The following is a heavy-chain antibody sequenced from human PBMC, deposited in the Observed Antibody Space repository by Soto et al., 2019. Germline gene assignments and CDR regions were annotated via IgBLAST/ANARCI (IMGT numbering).Heavy chain of an antibody. Sequence: SETLSLTCAVSGGSISSSNWWSWVRQPPGKGLEWIGDIYHSGSTNYNPSLKSRVTISVDKSKNQFSLKLSSVTAADTAVYYCARGSATAVAGTLDYWGQGTLVTVSS. D-gene: IGHD6-19*01. CDR1: GGSISSSNW. J-gene: IGHJ4*02. V-gene: IGHV4-4*02. CDR2: IYHSGST. CDR3: ARGSATAVAGTLDY.